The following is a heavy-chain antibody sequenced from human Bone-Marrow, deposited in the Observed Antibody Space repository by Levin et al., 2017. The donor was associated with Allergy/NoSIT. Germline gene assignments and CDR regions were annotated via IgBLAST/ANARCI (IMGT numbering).Heavy chain of an antibody. J-gene: IGHJ4*02. CDR2: ISGGGDAT. Sequence: GGSLRLSCAASGFTFSSFAMNWLRQAPGKGLEWVSGISGGGDATYYADSVKGRFTISRDNSKNTLYLQMNSLRVEDTAVYYCAKGSSVIGGVEYWGQGTLVTVSS. V-gene: IGHV3-23*01. CDR3: AKGSSVIGGVEY. CDR1: GFTFSSFA. D-gene: IGHD2-21*01.